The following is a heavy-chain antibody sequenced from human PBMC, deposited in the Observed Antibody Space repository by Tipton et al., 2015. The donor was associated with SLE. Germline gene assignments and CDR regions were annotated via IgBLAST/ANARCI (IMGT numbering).Heavy chain of an antibody. V-gene: IGHV3-23*01. CDR1: GFTFSSYA. D-gene: IGHD2-15*01. CDR3: TKRHGSSDH. CDR2: ISGSGGNA. J-gene: IGHJ5*02. Sequence: SLRLSCAASGFTFSSYAMSWVRQAPGKGLEWVSGISGSGGNAYYADSVKGRFTISRDNSKNTLYLQMNSLRAEDTAVYYCTKRHGSSDHWGQGTLVTVSS.